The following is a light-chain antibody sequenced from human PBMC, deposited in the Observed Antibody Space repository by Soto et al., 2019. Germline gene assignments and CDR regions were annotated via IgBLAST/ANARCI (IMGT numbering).Light chain of an antibody. V-gene: IGKV2-28*01. J-gene: IGKJ2*01. Sequence: DIVMTQSPLSLPVTPGEPASISCRSSQSLLHSKAYNYLDWYLQKPGQSPQLLIFLASNRDSGVPDMFSRSGSSTYVSLKISSVDAVDFGVDYCYQSLQSPHTFSRRTKL. CDR3: YQSLQSPHT. CDR1: QSLLHSKAYNY. CDR2: LAS.